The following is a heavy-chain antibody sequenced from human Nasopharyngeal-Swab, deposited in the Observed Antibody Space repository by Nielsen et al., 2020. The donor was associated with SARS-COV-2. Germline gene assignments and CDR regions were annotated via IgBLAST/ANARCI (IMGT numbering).Heavy chain of an antibody. CDR1: GFTFSSYG. CDR2: IWYDGSNK. CDR3: ARGGGYVDAFDI. D-gene: IGHD3-16*01. V-gene: IGHV3-33*01. Sequence: GGSLRLSCAASGFTFSSYGMHWVPQAPGKGLEWVAVIWYDGSNKYYADSVKGRFTISRDNSKNTLYLQMNSLRAEDTAGYYCARGGGYVDAFDIWGQGTMVTVSS. J-gene: IGHJ3*02.